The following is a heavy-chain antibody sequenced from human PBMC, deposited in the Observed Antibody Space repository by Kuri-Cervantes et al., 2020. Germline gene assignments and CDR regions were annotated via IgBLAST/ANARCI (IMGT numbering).Heavy chain of an antibody. J-gene: IGHJ4*02. D-gene: IGHD2-15*01. V-gene: IGHV4-4*07. CDR3: ARDEDCSGGSCFSAY. Sequence: SETLSLTCTVSGGSISSYYWSWIRQPAGKGLEWIGRIYTSGSTNYNPSLKSRVTISVDTSKNQFSLKLSSVTAADTAVYYCARDEDCSGGSCFSAYWGQGTLVTVSS. CDR2: IYTSGST. CDR1: GGSISSYY.